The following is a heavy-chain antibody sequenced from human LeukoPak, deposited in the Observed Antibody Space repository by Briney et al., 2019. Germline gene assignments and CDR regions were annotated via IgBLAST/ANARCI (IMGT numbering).Heavy chain of an antibody. CDR2: ISYDGTNK. CDR1: GFSFSTHA. CDR3: ARSTSGWKLDY. Sequence: PGKSLRLSCTASGFSFSTHALHWVRQAPGEGLEWVAVISYDGTNKYHAKSVKGRFTISRDNSKNTLYLRMNSPRVDDTAVYYCARSTSGWKLDYWGQGTLVTVSS. J-gene: IGHJ4*02. D-gene: IGHD6-19*01. V-gene: IGHV3-30-3*01.